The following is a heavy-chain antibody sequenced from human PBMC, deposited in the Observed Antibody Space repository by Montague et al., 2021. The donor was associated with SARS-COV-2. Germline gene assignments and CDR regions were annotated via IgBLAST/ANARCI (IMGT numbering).Heavy chain of an antibody. CDR2: IYLSGFT. J-gene: IGHJ4*02. D-gene: IGHD3/OR15-3a*01. CDR1: DVSLSTSTW. Sequence: SETLSLTCVVSDVSLSTSTWWSWVRQSPGKGLEWVGEIYLSGFTQYNPSVKSRVSISLDDSRSQFSLRLTSVTAADTAVYFCVRGGLGNRGFDYWGQGTLVTVSS. CDR3: VRGGLGNRGFDY. V-gene: IGHV4-4*02.